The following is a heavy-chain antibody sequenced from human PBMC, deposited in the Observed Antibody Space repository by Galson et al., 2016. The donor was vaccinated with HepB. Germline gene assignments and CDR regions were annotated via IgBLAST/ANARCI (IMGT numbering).Heavy chain of an antibody. CDR2: ISYDGTNK. CDR3: ARAGRFRESPVYYGMDV. Sequence: SLRLSCAASGFSFHNYAMHWVRQAPGKGLEWVAVISYDGTNKYHADSVKGRFTISRDNSKNMLFLQMNSLRAEDTAVYYCARAGRFRESPVYYGMDVWGKGTTVTVSS. V-gene: IGHV3-30-3*01. D-gene: IGHD3-10*01. J-gene: IGHJ6*04. CDR1: GFSFHNYA.